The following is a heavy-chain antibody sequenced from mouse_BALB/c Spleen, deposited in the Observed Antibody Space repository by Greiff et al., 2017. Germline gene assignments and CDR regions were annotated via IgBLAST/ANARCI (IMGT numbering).Heavy chain of an antibody. D-gene: IGHD1-1*01. CDR3: ARGRDYSMDY. CDR1: GYTFTDYA. J-gene: IGHJ4*01. CDR2: ISTYYGDA. Sequence: VKLMESGAELVRPGVSVKISCKGSGYTFTDYAMHWVKQSHAKSLEWIGVISTYYGDASYNQKFKGKATMTVDKSSSTAYMELARLTSEDSAIYYCARGRDYSMDYWGQGTSVTVSS. V-gene: IGHV1S137*01.